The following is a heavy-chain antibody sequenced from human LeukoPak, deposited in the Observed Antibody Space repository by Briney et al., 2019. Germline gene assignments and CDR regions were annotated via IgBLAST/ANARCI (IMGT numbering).Heavy chain of an antibody. J-gene: IGHJ4*02. CDR1: GDSITSGSYY. Sequence: SETLSLTCTVCGDSITSGSYYWGWIRQTPGKGLEWNGNIYSDGDTSFNPSLKSQITMSVDTSKNQFSLKLNSVTAADTAVYFCARDSGFWLYWGQGTLVSVSS. CDR2: IYSDGDT. CDR3: ARDSGFWLY. V-gene: IGHV4-39*07. D-gene: IGHD3-22*01.